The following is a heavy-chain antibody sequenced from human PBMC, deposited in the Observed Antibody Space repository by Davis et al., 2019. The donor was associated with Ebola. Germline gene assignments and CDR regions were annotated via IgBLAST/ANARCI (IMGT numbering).Heavy chain of an antibody. CDR2: IIPIFGTA. J-gene: IGHJ6*02. Sequence: SVTVSCKASGGTFSSYAISWVRQAPGQGLEWMGGIIPIFGTANYAQKFQGRVTITADKSTSTAYMELSSLRSEDTAVYYCAIPSGRYYYYYGMDVWGQGTTVTVSS. D-gene: IGHD6-19*01. V-gene: IGHV1-69*06. CDR3: AIPSGRYYYYYGMDV. CDR1: GGTFSSYA.